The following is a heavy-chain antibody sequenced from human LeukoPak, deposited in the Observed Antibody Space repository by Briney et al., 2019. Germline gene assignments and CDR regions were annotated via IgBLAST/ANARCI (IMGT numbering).Heavy chain of an antibody. Sequence: GGSLRLSCAASGFTFSDYYMSWIRQAPGKGLEWVSYISSSGSAISYADSVKGRFTISRDNAKNSLYLQMNSLRAEDTAVYYCARVFGDYEWAIDYWGQGTLVTVSS. V-gene: IGHV3-11*04. D-gene: IGHD4-17*01. CDR3: ARVFGDYEWAIDY. CDR2: ISSSGSAI. J-gene: IGHJ4*02. CDR1: GFTFSDYY.